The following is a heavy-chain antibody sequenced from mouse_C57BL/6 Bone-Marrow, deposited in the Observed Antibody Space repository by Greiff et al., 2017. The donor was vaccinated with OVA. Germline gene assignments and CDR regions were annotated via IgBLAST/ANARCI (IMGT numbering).Heavy chain of an antibody. V-gene: IGHV1-55*01. CDR1: GYTFTSYW. D-gene: IGHD3-2*02. Sequence: QVPLQQPGAELVKPGASVKMSCKASGYTFTSYWITWVKQRPGQGLEWIGDIYPGSGSTNYNEKFKSKATLTVDTSSSTAYMQLSSLTSEDSAVYFCARWQHRLPYCAMDDWCQGTSVTVSS. CDR2: IYPGSGST. J-gene: IGHJ4*01. CDR3: ARWQHRLPYCAMDD.